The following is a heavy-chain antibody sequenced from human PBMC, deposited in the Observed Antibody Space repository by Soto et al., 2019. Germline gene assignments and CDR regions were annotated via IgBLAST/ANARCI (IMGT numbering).Heavy chain of an antibody. D-gene: IGHD4-4*01. J-gene: IGHJ5*02. CDR1: GFTFSSYA. CDR3: AKEMADYSNYDNWFDP. V-gene: IGHV3-23*01. Sequence: PGGSLRLSCAASGFTFSSYAMSWVRQAPGKGLEWVSAISGSGGSTYYADSVKGRFTISRDNSKNTLYLQMNSLRAEDTAVYYCAKEMADYSNYDNWFDPWGQGTLVTVSS. CDR2: ISGSGGST.